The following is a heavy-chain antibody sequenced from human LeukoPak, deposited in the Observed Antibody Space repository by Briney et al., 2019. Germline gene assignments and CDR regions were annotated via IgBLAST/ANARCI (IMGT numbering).Heavy chain of an antibody. CDR3: ARHDYSNYGGYYYYGMDV. J-gene: IGHJ6*02. CDR1: GYSFTSYW. D-gene: IGHD4-11*01. Sequence: GESLKISCKGSGYSFTSYWIGWVRQMPGKGLEWMGIIYPGDSDTRYSPSFQGQVTISADKSISTAYLQWSSLKASDTAMYHCARHDYSNYGGYYYYGMDVWGQGTTVTVSS. CDR2: IYPGDSDT. V-gene: IGHV5-51*01.